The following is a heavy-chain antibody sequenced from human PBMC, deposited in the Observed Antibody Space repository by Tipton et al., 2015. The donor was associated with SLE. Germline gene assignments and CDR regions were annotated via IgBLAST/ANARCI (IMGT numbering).Heavy chain of an antibody. Sequence: TLSLTCTVSGDSINGYYWTWIRQPPGKGLEWVGYVYSSGFSDYNPSLRSRVTISLDTSKNQFSLRLSSATAADTAVYYCARVGHGFDDSGYNSLDCFYMDVWGKGTTVTVFS. CDR3: ARVGHGFDDSGYNSLDCFYMDV. D-gene: IGHD3-22*01. CDR1: GDSINGYY. V-gene: IGHV4-59*01. J-gene: IGHJ6*03. CDR2: VYSSGFS.